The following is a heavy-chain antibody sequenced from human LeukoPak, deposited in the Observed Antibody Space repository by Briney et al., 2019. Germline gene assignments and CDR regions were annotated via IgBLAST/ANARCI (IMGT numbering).Heavy chain of an antibody. CDR3: ARDPSGNSG. V-gene: IGHV3-21*01. D-gene: IGHD1-14*01. J-gene: IGHJ4*02. CDR1: GLTFTRYS. Sequence: GGSLRLSCAASGLTFTRYSMSWVRQAPGKGLEWVSSISTSSGYIYYADSVKGRFTISRDNAKNSVYLQMNSLRAEDTAVYYCARDPSGNSGWGQGTLVTVSS. CDR2: ISTSSGYI.